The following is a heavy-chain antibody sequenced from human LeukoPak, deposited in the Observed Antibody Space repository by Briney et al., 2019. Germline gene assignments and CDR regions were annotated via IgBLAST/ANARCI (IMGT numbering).Heavy chain of an antibody. D-gene: IGHD5-12*01. CDR3: ARRTTVAPEYHFGS. Sequence: PSETLSLTCTVPGGPISCYYWTWIRQPPGKGLEWIGHFYHSGNTNYNPSLKSRVTISLDMSKNQSSLKLTSVTAADTAVYYCARRTTVAPEYHFGSWGQGILVTVSP. V-gene: IGHV4-59*08. CDR2: FYHSGNT. CDR1: GGPISCYY. J-gene: IGHJ4*02.